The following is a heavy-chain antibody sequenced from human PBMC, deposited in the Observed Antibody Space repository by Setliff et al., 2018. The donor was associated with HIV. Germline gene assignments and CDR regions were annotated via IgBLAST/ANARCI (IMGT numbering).Heavy chain of an antibody. V-gene: IGHV3-30*02. J-gene: IGHJ6*01. D-gene: IGHD2-2*01. Sequence: PGGSLRLSCAVSGLTFSRYGFHWVRQVPGKGLDWVAFIRNDGSDKHYVDSVKGRFTISRDNSKNTLYLQMNSLRAEDTAVYYCARGPSGRAPAPARAPHYYGLDLWGPGTTVTVSS. CDR2: IRNDGSDK. CDR3: ARGPSGRAPAPARAPHYYGLDL. CDR1: GLTFSRYG.